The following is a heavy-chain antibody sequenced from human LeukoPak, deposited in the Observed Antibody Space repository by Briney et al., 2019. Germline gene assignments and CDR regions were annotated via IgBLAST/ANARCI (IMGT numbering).Heavy chain of an antibody. CDR1: GFSLSTSGMR. CDR3: ARAQYYYDSSGYYSVGAFDI. D-gene: IGHD3-22*01. CDR2: TDWDDDK. J-gene: IGHJ3*02. V-gene: IGHV2-70*04. Sequence: SGPALVKPTQTLTLTCTFSGFSLSTSGMRVSWIRQPPGKALEWLARTDWDDDKFYSTSLKTRLTISKDTSKNQGVLTMTKMDPVDTATYYCARAQYYYDSSGYYSVGAFDIWGQGTMVTVSS.